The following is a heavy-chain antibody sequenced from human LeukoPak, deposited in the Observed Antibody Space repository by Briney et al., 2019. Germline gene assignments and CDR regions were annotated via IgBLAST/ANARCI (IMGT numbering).Heavy chain of an antibody. Sequence: GGSLRLSCAASGFTFSSYSMNWVRQAPGKGLEWVSSISSSSSYIYYADSVKGRFTISRDNAKNSLYLQMNSLRAEDTAVYYCARDLGYGEYFDYWGQGTLVTASS. CDR2: ISSSSSYI. D-gene: IGHD3-10*01. CDR1: GFTFSSYS. J-gene: IGHJ4*02. CDR3: ARDLGYGEYFDY. V-gene: IGHV3-21*01.